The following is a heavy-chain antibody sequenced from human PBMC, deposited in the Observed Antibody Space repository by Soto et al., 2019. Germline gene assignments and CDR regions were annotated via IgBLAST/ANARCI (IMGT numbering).Heavy chain of an antibody. J-gene: IGHJ4*02. D-gene: IGHD3-3*01. CDR2: ISGSGGST. CDR3: AKVLVGSGPIRFLEWFLDY. V-gene: IGHV3-23*01. CDR1: GFTFSSYA. Sequence: GGSLRLSCAASGFTFSSYAMSWVRQAPGKGLEWVSAISGSGGSTYYADSVKGRFTISRDNSKNTLYLQMNSLRAEDTAVYYCAKVLVGSGPIRFLEWFLDYWGQGTLVTVSS.